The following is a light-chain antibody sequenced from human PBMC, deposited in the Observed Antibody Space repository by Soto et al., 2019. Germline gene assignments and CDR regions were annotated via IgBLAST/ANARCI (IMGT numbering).Light chain of an antibody. CDR3: QHYHNWPPWT. CDR1: QSVSSN. Sequence: EIVMTQSPATLSVSPGERATLSFRASQSVSSNLAWYQQKPGQAPRLLIYGASTRATGIPARFSGSGSGTKFTLTISSLQSKDFAVYYCQHYHNWPPWTFGQGTKVEVK. CDR2: GAS. V-gene: IGKV3-15*01. J-gene: IGKJ1*01.